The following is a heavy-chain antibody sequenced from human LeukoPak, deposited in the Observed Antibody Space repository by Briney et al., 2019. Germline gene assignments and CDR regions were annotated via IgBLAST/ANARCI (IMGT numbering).Heavy chain of an antibody. J-gene: IGHJ6*04. V-gene: IGHV4-34*01. D-gene: IGHD3-10*01. Sequence: SETLSLTCAVYGGSFSGYYWSWIRQPPGKGLEWIGEINHSGSTNYNPSLKSRVTISVDTSKNQFSLKLSSVTAADTAVYYCARLGGVRGVIITSYGMDVWGKGTTVTVSS. CDR1: GGSFSGYY. CDR3: ARLGGVRGVIITSYGMDV. CDR2: INHSGST.